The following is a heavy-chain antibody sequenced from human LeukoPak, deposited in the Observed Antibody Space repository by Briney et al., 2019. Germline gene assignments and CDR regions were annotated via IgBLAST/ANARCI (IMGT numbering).Heavy chain of an antibody. J-gene: IGHJ4*02. CDR1: GFTFSSYA. CDR2: ISGSATT. V-gene: IGHV3-23*01. Sequence: PGGSLRLSCATSGFTFSSYAMSWVRQAPGKGLEWVSAISGSATTYYADSVRGRFIISRDNSKNTLYLQMSSLRAEDTAVYYCARRAGAYSHPYDYWGQGTLVTVSS. CDR3: ARRAGAYSHPYDY. D-gene: IGHD4/OR15-4a*01.